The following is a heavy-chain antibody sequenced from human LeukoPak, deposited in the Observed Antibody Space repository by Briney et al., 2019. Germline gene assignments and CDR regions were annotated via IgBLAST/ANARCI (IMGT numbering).Heavy chain of an antibody. J-gene: IGHJ4*02. CDR2: IYYSGST. CDR1: GGSISSSSYY. CDR3: ARDNFGGVIAIDY. D-gene: IGHD3-16*02. V-gene: IGHV4-61*01. Sequence: SETLSLTCTVSGGSISSSSYYWSWIRQPPGKGLEWIGHIYYSGSTNYSPSLKSRVSMSVDTPKNQFSLKLSSVTAADTAVYYCARDNFGGVIAIDYWGQGTLVTVSS.